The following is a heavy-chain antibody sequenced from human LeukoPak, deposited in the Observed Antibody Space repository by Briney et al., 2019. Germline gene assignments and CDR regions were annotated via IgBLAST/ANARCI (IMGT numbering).Heavy chain of an antibody. J-gene: IGHJ4*02. V-gene: IGHV3-30*03. CDR3: ARGGIKGLVWGSYGKGPFDY. CDR2: ISYDGSNK. CDR1: GFTFSRYS. Sequence: QSGGSLRLSCVASGFTFSRYSMNWVRQAPGKGLEWVAVISYDGSNKYYADSVKGRFTISRDNSKNTLYLQMNSLRAEDTAVYYCARGGIKGLVWGSYGKGPFDYWGQGTLVTVSS. D-gene: IGHD3-16*01.